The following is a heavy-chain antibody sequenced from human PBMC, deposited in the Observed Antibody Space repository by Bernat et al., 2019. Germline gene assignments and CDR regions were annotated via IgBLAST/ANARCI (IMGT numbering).Heavy chain of an antibody. D-gene: IGHD2-15*01. CDR3: EAVVAAGAWWYFDL. J-gene: IGHJ2*01. V-gene: IGHV3-49*04. CDR2: IRSKAYGGTT. Sequence: EVQLVESAGGLVQPGRSLRLSCTASGFTFVDYAMSWVRQAPGKGLEWVGFIRSKAYGGTTEYAASVKGRFTISRNDSKSIAYLQMNSLKTEDTAVYYCEAVVAAGAWWYFDLWGRGTLVTVSS. CDR1: GFTFVDYA.